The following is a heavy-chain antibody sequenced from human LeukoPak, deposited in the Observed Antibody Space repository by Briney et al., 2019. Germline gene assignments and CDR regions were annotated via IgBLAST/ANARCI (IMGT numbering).Heavy chain of an antibody. CDR1: GFTFSDYS. J-gene: IGHJ4*02. Sequence: GGSLRLSCAASGFTFSDYSMNWFRQAPGKGLEWVSYISSSGTTIYSADSVKGRFTISRDNAKNSLYLQMNSLRAEDTAVYYCARDPSYGDYALSDYWGQGTLVTVSS. V-gene: IGHV3-48*01. CDR3: ARDPSYGDYALSDY. CDR2: ISSSGTTI. D-gene: IGHD4-17*01.